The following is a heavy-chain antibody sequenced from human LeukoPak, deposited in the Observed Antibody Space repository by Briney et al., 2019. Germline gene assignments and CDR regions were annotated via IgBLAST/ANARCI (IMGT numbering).Heavy chain of an antibody. CDR1: GYTFTSYG. CDR3: ARDPTYSSSWLNDY. D-gene: IGHD6-13*01. CDR2: ISAYNGNT. Sequence: ASVKVSCKASGYTFTSYGISRVRQAPGQGLEWMGWISAYNGNTNYAQKLQGRVTMTTDTSTSTAYMELRSLRSDDTAVYYCARDPTYSSSWLNDYWGQGTLVTVSS. V-gene: IGHV1-18*01. J-gene: IGHJ4*02.